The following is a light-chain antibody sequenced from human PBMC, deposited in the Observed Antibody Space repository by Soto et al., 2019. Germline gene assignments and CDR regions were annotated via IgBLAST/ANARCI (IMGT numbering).Light chain of an antibody. Sequence: QSALTQPASVSGSPGQSITISCTGTSSDVGGYNYVSWYQQHPGKAPKLMIYDVSNRPSGDSNRFSGSKSGNTASLTISGLQAEDEADYYCTSYTSSRTLVFGGGTKVTVL. J-gene: IGLJ2*01. V-gene: IGLV2-14*01. CDR1: SSDVGGYNY. CDR2: DVS. CDR3: TSYTSSRTLV.